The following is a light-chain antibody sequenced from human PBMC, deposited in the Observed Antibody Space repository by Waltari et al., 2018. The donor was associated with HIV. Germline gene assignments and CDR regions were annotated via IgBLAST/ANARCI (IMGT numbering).Light chain of an antibody. CDR1: SSNVGRNA. CDR2: RDK. Sequence: QSALTQPPSASGTPGQRVTISCSGSSSNVGRNALNWYQNFPGSAPQLGIYRDKQRPPGVSDRFSGSKSGAAASLAISGLRSEDEADFYCSTWDDSLKDVLFGGGTKLTVL. CDR3: STWDDSLKDVL. V-gene: IGLV1-47*01. J-gene: IGLJ2*01.